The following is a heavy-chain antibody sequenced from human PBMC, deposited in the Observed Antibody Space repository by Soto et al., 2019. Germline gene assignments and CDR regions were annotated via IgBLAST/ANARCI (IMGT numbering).Heavy chain of an antibody. V-gene: IGHV3-30*14. J-gene: IGHJ6*02. CDR1: GFTFSSYA. CDR2: ISYDGSNK. CDR3: ARGRHHQGMDV. Sequence: LRLSCAASGFTFSSYAMHWVRQAPGKGLEWVAVISYDGSNKYYADSVKGRFTISRENAKNSLYLQMNSLRAGDTAVYYCARGRHHQGMDVWGQGTTVTVSS. D-gene: IGHD2-2*01.